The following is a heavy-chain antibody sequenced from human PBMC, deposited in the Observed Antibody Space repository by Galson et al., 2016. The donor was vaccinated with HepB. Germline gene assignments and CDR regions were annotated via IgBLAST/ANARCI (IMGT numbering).Heavy chain of an antibody. CDR2: VYYDGRT. CDR1: GASISSNYF. D-gene: IGHD1-26*01. V-gene: IGHV4-39*01. CDR3: ARSSGSINGFFGY. Sequence: SETLSLTCSVSGASISSNYFWAWIRQPPGKGLQWIGIVYYDGRTYYNPSLESRVTMSADTSKNQFSLELSTMSATDTAVYYCARSSGSINGFFGYWGQGALVTVSA. J-gene: IGHJ4*02.